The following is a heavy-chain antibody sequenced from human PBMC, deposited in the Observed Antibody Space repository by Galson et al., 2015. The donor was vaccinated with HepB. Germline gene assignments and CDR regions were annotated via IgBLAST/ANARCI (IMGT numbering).Heavy chain of an antibody. CDR1: GYTFTSYG. J-gene: IGHJ3*02. CDR2: ISAYNGNT. Sequence: SVKVSCKASGYTFTSYGISWVRQAPGQGLEWMGWISAYNGNTNYAQKLQGRVTMTTDTSTSTAYMELRSLRSDDTAVYYCARDFFSRGYNILGDDAFDIWGQGTMVTVSS. D-gene: IGHD3-16*01. CDR3: ARDFFSRGYNILGDDAFDI. V-gene: IGHV1-18*01.